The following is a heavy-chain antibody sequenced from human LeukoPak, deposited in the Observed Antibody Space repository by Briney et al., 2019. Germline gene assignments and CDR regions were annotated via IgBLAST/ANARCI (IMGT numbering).Heavy chain of an antibody. J-gene: IGHJ4*02. CDR3: AREGRDGYRQRLFDS. CDR1: GGSVSSGTYY. D-gene: IGHD5-24*01. CDR2: IYYSGIT. Sequence: SETLSLTCTVSGGSVSSGTYYWSWIRQHPGKGLEWIGYIYYSGITYYNPSLKSRVTISIDTSKNQFSLKLSSVTAADAAVYYCAREGRDGYRQRLFDSWGQGTLVTVSS. V-gene: IGHV4-31*03.